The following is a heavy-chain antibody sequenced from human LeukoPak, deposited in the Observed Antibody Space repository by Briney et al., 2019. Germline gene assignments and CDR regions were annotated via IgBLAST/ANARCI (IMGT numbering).Heavy chain of an antibody. CDR1: GGSFSGYY. Sequence: SETLSLTCAVYGGSFSGYYWNWIRQPPGKGLEWIGEIYHSGSTNYNPSLKSRVTISVDTSKSQFSLKLRSVTAADTAVYYCARTGGSFYFYYYMDVWGKGTTVTVSS. V-gene: IGHV4-34*01. CDR3: ARTGGSFYFYYYMDV. CDR2: IYHSGST. D-gene: IGHD1-26*01. J-gene: IGHJ6*03.